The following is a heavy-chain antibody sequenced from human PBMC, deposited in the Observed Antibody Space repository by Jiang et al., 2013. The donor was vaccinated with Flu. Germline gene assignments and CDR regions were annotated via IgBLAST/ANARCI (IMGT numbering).Heavy chain of an antibody. V-gene: IGHV1-2*02. CDR1: GYTFSDYD. D-gene: IGHD2-2*01. CDR2: INLKAGVA. Sequence: GAEVKKPGASVRVSCKPSGYTFSDYDLHWVRQTPGEGLEWMGWINLKAGVANYAQNFQGRVTMTWDASISAAYMEISRLKSDDTAVYYCARDFCSNTSCFDSWGQGTPVTVSS. J-gene: IGHJ4*02. CDR3: ARDFCSNTSCFDS.